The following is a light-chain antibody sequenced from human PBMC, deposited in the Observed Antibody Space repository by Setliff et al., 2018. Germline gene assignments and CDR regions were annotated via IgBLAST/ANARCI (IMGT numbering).Light chain of an antibody. J-gene: IGLJ3*02. CDR1: SSDIGRYDF. Sequence: QSALAQPASVSGSPAQSITISCTGTSSDIGRYDFVSWYQQHPGKAPKLIIYEVDKRPSGVPDRFSGSKSGNTASLTVSGLQADDEADYYCSSNADNNILLFGGGTK. CDR3: SSNADNNILL. CDR2: EVD. V-gene: IGLV2-8*01.